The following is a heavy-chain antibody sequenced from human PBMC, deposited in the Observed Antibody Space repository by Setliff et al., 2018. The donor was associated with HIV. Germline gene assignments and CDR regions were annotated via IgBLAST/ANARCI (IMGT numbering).Heavy chain of an antibody. V-gene: IGHV3-21*01. D-gene: IGHD3-22*01. J-gene: IGHJ4*02. Sequence: PVGSLRLSCVASGFSFSRYTMMWVRQTPGKGLEWVSSITSNLNYKYADSVKGRFTISRDNTKNSLYLQMNSLRAEDTAVYYCAKGDSFVSSYVYPDYWGPGTLVTVSS. CDR1: GFSFSRYT. CDR2: ITSNLNY. CDR3: AKGDSFVSSYVYPDY.